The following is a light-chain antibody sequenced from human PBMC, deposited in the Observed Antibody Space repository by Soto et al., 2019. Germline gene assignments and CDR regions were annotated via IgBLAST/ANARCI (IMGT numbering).Light chain of an antibody. CDR3: AAWDDSLRGVM. CDR2: SND. V-gene: IGLV1-47*02. J-gene: IGLJ3*02. CDR1: TSNIGSNN. Sequence: QSALAQSPSVSGTPGQRLTISCSGGTSNIGSNNVYWYQQLPGAAPKLLIYSNDQRPSGVPERFSGSRSGTSASLAISDLRSEDEGDYFCAAWDDSLRGVMFGGGTQLTVL.